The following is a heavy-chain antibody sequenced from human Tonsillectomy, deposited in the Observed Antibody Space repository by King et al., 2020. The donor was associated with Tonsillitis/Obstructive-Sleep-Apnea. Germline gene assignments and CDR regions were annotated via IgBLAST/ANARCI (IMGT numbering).Heavy chain of an antibody. D-gene: IGHD6-6*01. CDR1: GFTFSSYA. Sequence: VQLVESGGGVVQPGRSLRLSCAASGFTFSSYAMHWVRQAPGKGLEWVAVISYDGSNKYYGDSVKGRFTISRDNSENTLYLQMNSLRAEDTAVYYCARGGLPSIGARLYYQYYMDVWGKGTTVTVSS. CDR2: ISYDGSNK. J-gene: IGHJ6*03. CDR3: ARGGLPSIGARLYYQYYMDV. V-gene: IGHV3-30*04.